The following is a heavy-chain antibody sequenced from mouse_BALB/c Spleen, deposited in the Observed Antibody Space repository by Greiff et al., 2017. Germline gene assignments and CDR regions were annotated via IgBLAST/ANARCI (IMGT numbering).Heavy chain of an antibody. CDR3: ARDGYDGNYYAMDY. CDR1: GYSFTGYY. J-gene: IGHJ4*01. D-gene: IGHD2-2*01. Sequence: EVQLQQSGPELVKTGASVKISCKASGYSFTGYYMHWVKQSHGKSLEWIGYISCYNGATSYNQKFKGKATFTVDKSSSTAYMELRSLTSEDSAVYYCARDGYDGNYYAMDYWGQGTSVTVSS. V-gene: IGHV1-31*01. CDR2: ISCYNGAT.